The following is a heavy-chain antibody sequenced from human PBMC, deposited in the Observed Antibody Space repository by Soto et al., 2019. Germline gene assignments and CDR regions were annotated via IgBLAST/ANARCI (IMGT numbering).Heavy chain of an antibody. CDR3: ARKRWGNYMDV. CDR2: MNPNSGNT. D-gene: IGHD7-27*01. V-gene: IGHV1-8*01. Sequence: GASVKVSSKASGYTFTSYDINWVRQATGQGLEWMGWMNPNSGNTGYAQKFQGRVTMTRNTSISTAYMELRSLRSEDTAVYYCARKRWGNYMDVWGKGTTVTVSS. CDR1: GYTFTSYD. J-gene: IGHJ6*03.